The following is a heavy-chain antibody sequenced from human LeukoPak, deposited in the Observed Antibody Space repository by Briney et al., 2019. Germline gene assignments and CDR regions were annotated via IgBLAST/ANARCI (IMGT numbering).Heavy chain of an antibody. D-gene: IGHD3-16*01. CDR3: VRDKPSTKELRGSYFDY. CDR2: IKHDGSET. Sequence: GGSLRLSCAASGFTFTTYWTSWVRQAPGKGLEWVAIIKHDGSETYYVDSVKGRFTISRDNAKNSLYLQMNSLRAEDTAVYYCVRDKPSTKELRGSYFDYWGQGTLVTVSS. CDR1: GFTFTTYW. V-gene: IGHV3-7*01. J-gene: IGHJ4*02.